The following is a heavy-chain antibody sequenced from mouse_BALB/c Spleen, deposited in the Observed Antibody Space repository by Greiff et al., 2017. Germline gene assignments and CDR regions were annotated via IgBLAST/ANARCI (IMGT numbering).Heavy chain of an antibody. CDR3: ARDDYYGYGERGMDY. Sequence: EVMLVESGGGLVQPGGSLKLSCAASGFTFSSYGMSWVRQTPDKRLELVETINSNGGSTYYPDSVKGRFTISRDNAKNTLYLQMSSLKSEDTAMYYCARDDYYGYGERGMDYWGKGTSVTVA. V-gene: IGHV5-6-3*01. J-gene: IGHJ4*01. D-gene: IGHD2-2*01. CDR2: INSNGGST. CDR1: GFTFSSYG.